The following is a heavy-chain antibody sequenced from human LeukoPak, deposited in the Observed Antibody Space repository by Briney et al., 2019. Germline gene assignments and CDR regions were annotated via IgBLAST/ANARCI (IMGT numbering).Heavy chain of an antibody. J-gene: IGHJ4*02. V-gene: IGHV1-2*06. CDR3: ARDHLRGESTGGYHFDY. CDR2: INPNTGGT. Sequence: GASVKVSCKASGYTFTGYYMHWVRQAPGQGLEWKGRINPNTGGTNYAQKFQGRVTMTRDTSISTAYMELSRLRSDDTAVFYCARDHLRGESTGGYHFDYWGQGTLVTVSS. CDR1: GYTFTGYY. D-gene: IGHD3-16*02.